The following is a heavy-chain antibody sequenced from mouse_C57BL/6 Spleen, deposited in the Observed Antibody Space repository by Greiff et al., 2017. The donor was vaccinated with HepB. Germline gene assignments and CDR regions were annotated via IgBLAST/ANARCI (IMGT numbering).Heavy chain of an antibody. CDR1: GYTFTSYW. J-gene: IGHJ2*01. V-gene: IGHV1-64*01. Sequence: VQLQQPGAELVKPGASVKLSCKASGYTFTSYWMHWVKQRPGQGLEWIGMIHPNSGSTNYNEKFKSKATLTVDKSSSTAYMQLSSLTSEDSAVYYCAREDYGSSYPYFDYWGQGTTLTVSS. CDR3: AREDYGSSYPYFDY. CDR2: IHPNSGST. D-gene: IGHD1-1*01.